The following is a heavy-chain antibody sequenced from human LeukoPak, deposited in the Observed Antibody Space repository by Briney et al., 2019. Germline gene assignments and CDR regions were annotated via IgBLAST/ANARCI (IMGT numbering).Heavy chain of an antibody. J-gene: IGHJ4*02. D-gene: IGHD3-22*01. V-gene: IGHV3-74*01. CDR1: GFTFSSFW. CDR3: ARVRITMIVGGSLGY. CDR2: IKSDGSST. Sequence: GGSLRLSCAASGFTFSSFWMHWVRQAPGKGLVWVSRIKSDGSSTIYADSVKGRFTISRDNAKNTLYLQMNNLRADDTAVYFCARVRITMIVGGSLGYWGQGTLVTVSS.